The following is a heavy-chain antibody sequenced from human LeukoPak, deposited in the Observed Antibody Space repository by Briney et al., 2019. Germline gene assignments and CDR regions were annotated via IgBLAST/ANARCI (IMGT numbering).Heavy chain of an antibody. Sequence: PGGSLRLSCAASGFTFSSYGMHWVRQAPGKGLEWVAVISYDGSDIYYADSVKGRFTISRDNSKNALYLQMNSLRAEDTAVYYCAKGGYYERPWYFDYWGQGTLVTVSS. V-gene: IGHV3-30*18. D-gene: IGHD3-22*01. CDR2: ISYDGSDI. CDR1: GFTFSSYG. J-gene: IGHJ4*02. CDR3: AKGGYYERPWYFDY.